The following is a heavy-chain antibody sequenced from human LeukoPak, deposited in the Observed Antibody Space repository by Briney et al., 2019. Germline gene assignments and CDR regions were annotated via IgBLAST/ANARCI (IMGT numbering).Heavy chain of an antibody. D-gene: IGHD3-10*01. J-gene: IGHJ6*03. CDR2: ISSSGSTI. V-gene: IGHV3-48*04. CDR1: GFTFSSYS. CDR3: ARGAMVRGVITYYYYYYMDV. Sequence: GGSPRLSCAASGFTFSSYSMNWVRQAPGKGLEWVSYISSSGSTIYYADSVKGRLTISRDNAKNSLYLQMNSLRAEDTAVYYCARGAMVRGVITYYYYYYMDVWGKGTTVTISS.